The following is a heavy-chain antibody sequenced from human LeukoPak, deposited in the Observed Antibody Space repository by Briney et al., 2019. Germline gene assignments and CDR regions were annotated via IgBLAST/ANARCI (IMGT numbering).Heavy chain of an antibody. Sequence: PGGSLRLSCAASGFTFSSYWMSWVRQAPGKGLEWVANIKQDGSEKYYVDSVKGRFTISRDNAKNSLYLQMNSLRAEDTAVYYCARGLAAAGTPFDYHYGMDVWGKGTTVTVSS. CDR3: ARGLAAAGTPFDYHYGMDV. CDR1: GFTFSSYW. CDR2: IKQDGSEK. V-gene: IGHV3-7*03. D-gene: IGHD6-13*01. J-gene: IGHJ6*04.